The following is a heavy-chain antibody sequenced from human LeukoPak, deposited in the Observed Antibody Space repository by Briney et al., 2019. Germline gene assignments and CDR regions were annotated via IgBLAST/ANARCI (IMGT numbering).Heavy chain of an antibody. V-gene: IGHV3-30-3*01. CDR2: ISYDGSNK. J-gene: IGHJ6*03. CDR3: ARDGRKLGSGLYYYYYMDV. D-gene: IGHD7-27*01. CDR1: GFTFSSYA. Sequence: GGSLRLSCAASGFTFSSYAMHWVRQAPGKGLKWVAVISYDGSNKYYADSVKGRFTISRDNSKNTLYLQMNSLRAEDTAVYYCARDGRKLGSGLYYYYYMDVWGKGTTVTVSS.